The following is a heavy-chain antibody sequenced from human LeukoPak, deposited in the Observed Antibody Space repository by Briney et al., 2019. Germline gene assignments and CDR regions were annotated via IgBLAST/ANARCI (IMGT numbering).Heavy chain of an antibody. D-gene: IGHD4-17*01. V-gene: IGHV4-39*01. CDR3: ARHPDYGDYPLDY. CDR2: IYYSGST. J-gene: IGHJ4*02. Sequence: SETLSLTCTVSGGSISSSSYYWGWIRQPPGKGLEWIGSIYYSGSTYYNPSLKSRVTISVDTSKNQFSLKLSSVTAADTAVYYCARHPDYGDYPLDYWGQGTLVTVPS. CDR1: GGSISSSSYY.